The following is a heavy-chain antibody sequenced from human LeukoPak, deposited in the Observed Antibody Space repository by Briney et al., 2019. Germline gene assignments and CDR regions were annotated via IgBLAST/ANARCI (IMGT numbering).Heavy chain of an antibody. V-gene: IGHV3-30*18. CDR2: ISYDGSNK. CDR3: AKYSSSSYYFDY. CDR1: GFTFSSYG. J-gene: IGHJ4*02. Sequence: GGSLRLSCAASGFTFSSYGMHWVRQAPGKGLEWVAVISYDGSNKYYADSVKGRFTISRDNSKNTLYLQMNSLRAEDTAVYYCAKYSSSSYYFDYWGQGTLVTVSS. D-gene: IGHD6-13*01.